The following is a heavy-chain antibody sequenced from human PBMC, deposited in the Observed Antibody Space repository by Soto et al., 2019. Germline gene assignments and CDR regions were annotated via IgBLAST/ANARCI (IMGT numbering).Heavy chain of an antibody. J-gene: IGHJ4*02. D-gene: IGHD5-12*01. CDR1: GFSLSTSGVG. CDR2: IYLNDDK. CDR3: AHRLADIVAMQFYFDY. Sequence: QITLKESGPTLVKPTQTLTLTCTFSGFSLSTSGVGVGWIRQPPGKALEWLAHIYLNDDKRYNPSLKSRLTSTKDTSKNQVVLTMTNMDPVDTATYYWAHRLADIVAMQFYFDYWGQGTLVTVSS. V-gene: IGHV2-5*01.